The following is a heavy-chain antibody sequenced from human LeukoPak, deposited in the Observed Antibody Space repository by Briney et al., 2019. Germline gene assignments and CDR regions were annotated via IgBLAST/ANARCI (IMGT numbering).Heavy chain of an antibody. J-gene: IGHJ6*03. D-gene: IGHD6-13*01. CDR1: GFTFSNYG. V-gene: IGHV3-30*02. Sequence: PGGSLRLSCAASGFTFSNYGMHWVRQAPRKGLEWVAFIPYDGSNEYYADSVKGRFTISRDNSKNTLYLEMNSLRAEDTAMYYCAKDRGIAAAYYFMDVWGKGTTVTVSS. CDR2: IPYDGSNE. CDR3: AKDRGIAAAYYFMDV.